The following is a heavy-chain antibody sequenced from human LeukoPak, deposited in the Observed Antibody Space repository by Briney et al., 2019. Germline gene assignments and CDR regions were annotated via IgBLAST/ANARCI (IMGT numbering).Heavy chain of an antibody. D-gene: IGHD3-10*01. CDR1: GFTFSSYG. Sequence: PGGSLRLSCAASGFTFSSYGMHWVRQAPGKGLGWVAFIRYDGSDKYYADSVKGRFTISRDNSKNPLYLQMNSLRAEDTAVYYCARGDRITMVRGPRSDAFDIWGQGTMVTVSS. V-gene: IGHV3-30*02. CDR3: ARGDRITMVRGPRSDAFDI. J-gene: IGHJ3*02. CDR2: IRYDGSDK.